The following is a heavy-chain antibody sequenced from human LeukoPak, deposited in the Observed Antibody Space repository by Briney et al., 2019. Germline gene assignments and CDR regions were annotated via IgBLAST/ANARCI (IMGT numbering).Heavy chain of an antibody. CDR1: GLTVGTNY. CDR3: ARSPCDAGTCPNWLDS. CDR2: IYGAGTT. D-gene: IGHD1-1*01. Sequence: PGGSLRLSCAASGLTVGTNYMTWVRQAPGKGLEWVSVIYGAGTTYYADSVRGRFTISRDNSKNTLYLLMNSLINEDTAVYYCARSPCDAGTCPNWLDSWGQGTPATVSS. V-gene: IGHV3-66*02. J-gene: IGHJ5*01.